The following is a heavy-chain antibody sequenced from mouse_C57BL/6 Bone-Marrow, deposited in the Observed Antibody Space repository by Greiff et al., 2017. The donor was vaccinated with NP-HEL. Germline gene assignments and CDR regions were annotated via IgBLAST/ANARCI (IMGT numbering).Heavy chain of an antibody. CDR3: AREDGIYLAWFAY. V-gene: IGHV1-64*01. J-gene: IGHJ3*01. D-gene: IGHD2-1*01. CDR1: GYTFTSYW. Sequence: QVQLQQPGAELVKPGASVKLSCKASGYTFTSYWMHWVKQRPGQGLEWIGMIHPNSGSTNYNEKFKSKATLTVDKSSSTAYMQLSSLTSEDSAVYYCAREDGIYLAWFAYWGQGTLVTVSA. CDR2: IHPNSGST.